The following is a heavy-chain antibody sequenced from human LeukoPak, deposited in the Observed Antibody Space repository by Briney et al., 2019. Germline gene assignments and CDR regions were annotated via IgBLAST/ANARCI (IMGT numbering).Heavy chain of an antibody. J-gene: IGHJ1*01. V-gene: IGHV4-30-4*08. CDR1: GGSISSGDYY. Sequence: SSETLSLTCTVSGGSISSGDYYWSWIRQPPGKGLEWIGYIYYSGSTYYNPSLKSRVTISVDTSKNQFSLKLSSVTAADTAVYYCAKDRGVPAAKYFQHWGQGALVTVSS. CDR2: IYYSGST. D-gene: IGHD2-2*01. CDR3: AKDRGVPAAKYFQH.